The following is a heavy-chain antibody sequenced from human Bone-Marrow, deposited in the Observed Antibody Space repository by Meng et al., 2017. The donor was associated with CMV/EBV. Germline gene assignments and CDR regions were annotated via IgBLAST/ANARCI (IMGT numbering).Heavy chain of an antibody. J-gene: IGHJ6*01. CDR1: GFIFGDYL. V-gene: IGHV3-49*04. D-gene: IGHD2-2*01. CDR2: IRKNGYGGTT. Sequence: GESLKISCTASGFIFGDYLMGWVRQAPGKGPEWAGVIRKNGYGGTTEYAASVKGRFTISRDDSKSIAYLQMNSLKIEDTAVYYCTRGGTSAMRDGMDVWGQGTTVTGSS. CDR3: TRGGTSAMRDGMDV.